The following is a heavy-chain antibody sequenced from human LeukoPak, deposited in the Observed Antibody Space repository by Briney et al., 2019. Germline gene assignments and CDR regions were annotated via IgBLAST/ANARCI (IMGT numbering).Heavy chain of an antibody. D-gene: IGHD4-17*01. Sequence: AGGSLRLSCAASGFTFSSYTINCVRQAPGKGLEWVSSISSGSTNIYYADSVKGRFTISRDNAKNSLYLQMNSLRAEDTAVYYCARGRDSDYAFDYWGQGTLVTVSS. V-gene: IGHV3-21*01. J-gene: IGHJ4*02. CDR3: ARGRDSDYAFDY. CDR1: GFTFSSYT. CDR2: ISSGSTNI.